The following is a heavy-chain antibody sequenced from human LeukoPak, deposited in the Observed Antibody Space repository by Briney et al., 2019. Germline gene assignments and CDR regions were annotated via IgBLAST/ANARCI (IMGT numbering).Heavy chain of an antibody. CDR2: INHSGST. J-gene: IGHJ3*02. CDR1: GGSFSGYY. D-gene: IGHD3-10*01. V-gene: IGHV4-34*01. CDR3: ARGPLYYYLVPFDI. Sequence: NPSETLSLTCAVYGGSFSGYYWSWIRQPPGKGLEWIGEINHSGSTNYNPSLKSRVTISVDTSKNQFSLKLSSVTAADTAVYYCARGPLYYYLVPFDIWGQGTMVTVSS.